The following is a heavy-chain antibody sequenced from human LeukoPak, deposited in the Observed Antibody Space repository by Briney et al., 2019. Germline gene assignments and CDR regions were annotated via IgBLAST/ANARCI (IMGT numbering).Heavy chain of an antibody. V-gene: IGHV3-33*06. CDR3: AKDSAITMAHYFDY. CDR1: GFTFSSYG. J-gene: IGHJ4*02. Sequence: GGSLRLSCAASGFTFSSYGMRWVRQAPGKGLEWVAVIWYDGSNKYYADSVKGRFTISGDNSKNTLYLQMNSLRAEDTAVYYCAKDSAITMAHYFDYWGQGTLVTVSS. CDR2: IWYDGSNK. D-gene: IGHD3-10*01.